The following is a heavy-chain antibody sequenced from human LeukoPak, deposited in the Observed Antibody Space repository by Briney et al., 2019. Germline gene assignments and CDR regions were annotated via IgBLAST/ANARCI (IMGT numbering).Heavy chain of an antibody. J-gene: IGHJ4*02. V-gene: IGHV3-66*01. Sequence: GGSLRLSCAASGFTFSNYAMSWVRQAPGKGLEWVTVIYSGGSTYYADSVMGRFTISRDNSKNTLYLQMNSLRAEDTAVYYCARDRDYYDSSGSNWGQGTLVADSS. D-gene: IGHD3-22*01. CDR1: GFTFSNYA. CDR3: ARDRDYYDSSGSN. CDR2: IYSGGST.